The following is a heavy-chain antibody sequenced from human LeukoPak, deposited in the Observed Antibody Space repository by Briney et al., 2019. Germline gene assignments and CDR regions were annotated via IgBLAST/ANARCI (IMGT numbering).Heavy chain of an antibody. CDR2: ISSSSSYI. V-gene: IGHV3-21*01. J-gene: IGHJ4*02. CDR1: GFTFSSYS. CDR3: ARDSAGPIDY. Sequence: GGSLRLSCAASGFTFSSYSMNWVRQAPGKGMEWVSSISSSSSYIYYADSVKGRFTISRDNAKNSLYMQMNSLRAEDTAVYYCARDSAGPIDYWGQGTLVTVSS.